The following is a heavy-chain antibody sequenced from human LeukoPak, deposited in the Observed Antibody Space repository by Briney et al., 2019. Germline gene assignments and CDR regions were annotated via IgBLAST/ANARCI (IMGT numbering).Heavy chain of an antibody. J-gene: IGHJ4*02. Sequence: GGSLRLACSASGFTFNSYAIHWVRQAPGKGLEYVSGISSNGGNTYNADSVKGRFTISRDNSKNTVNLQMSSLRAEDTAVYYCVKRSGLYFDYWGQGILVTVSS. CDR2: ISSNGGNT. CDR3: VKRSGLYFDY. D-gene: IGHD1-26*01. V-gene: IGHV3-64D*09. CDR1: GFTFNSYA.